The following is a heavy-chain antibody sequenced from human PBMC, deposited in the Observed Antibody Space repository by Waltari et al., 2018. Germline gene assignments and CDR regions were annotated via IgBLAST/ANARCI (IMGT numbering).Heavy chain of an antibody. CDR3: ARVAAAGFNWFDP. D-gene: IGHD6-13*01. Sequence: QVQLQESGPGLVKPSQTLSLTCTVSGGSISSGSYYWSWIRQPAGKGLEWIGRIYTSGSTNYNPCLKSRVTISVDTSKNQFSLKLSSVTAADTAVYYCARVAAAGFNWFDPWGQGTLVTVSS. J-gene: IGHJ5*02. V-gene: IGHV4-61*02. CDR2: IYTSGST. CDR1: GGSISSGSYY.